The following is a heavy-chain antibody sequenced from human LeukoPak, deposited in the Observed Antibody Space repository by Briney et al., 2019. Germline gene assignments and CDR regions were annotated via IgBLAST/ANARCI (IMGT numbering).Heavy chain of an antibody. Sequence: PSETLSLTCSVSGGSLSKYYWSWIRQPPGKGLEWIGYIYYTGTTDSNPSLKSRVTISLDTSKNQFSLNLSSVTAADTAVYYCARRWVYDKRAFDAWGQGTMVTVSS. CDR1: GGSLSKYY. CDR2: IYYTGTT. J-gene: IGHJ3*01. D-gene: IGHD3-16*01. CDR3: ARRWVYDKRAFDA. V-gene: IGHV4-59*08.